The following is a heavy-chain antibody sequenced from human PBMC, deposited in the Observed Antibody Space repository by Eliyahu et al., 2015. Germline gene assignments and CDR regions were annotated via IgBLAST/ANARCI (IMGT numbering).Heavy chain of an antibody. CDR1: XLTFXSXA. V-gene: IGHV3-23*04. Sequence: EVQLVDSGGXLVQPGGXLXXSCAASXLTFXSXAMAWVRRAPGRGLEWVSSISANGDTIFYADSVKGRFTISRDNSKDTVHMQMNSLTVEDTAIYYCTKDPPWFDPWGQGTLVTVSS. J-gene: IGHJ5*02. CDR2: ISANGDTI. CDR3: TKDPPWFDP.